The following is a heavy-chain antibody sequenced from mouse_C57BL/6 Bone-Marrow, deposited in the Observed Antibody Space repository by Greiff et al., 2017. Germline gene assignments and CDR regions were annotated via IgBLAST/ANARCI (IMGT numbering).Heavy chain of an antibody. J-gene: IGHJ2*01. V-gene: IGHV1-81*01. CDR2: IYPRSGNA. CDR1: GYTFTSYG. D-gene: IGHD1-1*01. CDR3: ARSTVVVPDY. Sequence: VQLQESGAELARPGASVKLSCKASGYTFTSYGISWVKQRTGQGLEWIGEIYPRSGNAYYNEKFKGKATLTADKSSSTAYMELRSLTSEDSAVYFCARSTVVVPDYWGQGTTLTVSS.